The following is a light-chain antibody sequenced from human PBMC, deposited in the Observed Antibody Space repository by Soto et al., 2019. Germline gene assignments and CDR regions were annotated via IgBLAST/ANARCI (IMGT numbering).Light chain of an antibody. J-gene: IGKJ4*01. CDR3: QQYHNWPLT. CDR1: QSVRDN. CDR2: RSS. Sequence: ETVMTQSPATLSVSPGGRATLSCRASQSVRDNVAWYQQQTGQAPRLLFHRSSIRATGVPARFSCSGSETEFTFTIRSLLSEAVSLYFCQQYHNWPLTFGGGTKVEV. V-gene: IGKV3-15*01.